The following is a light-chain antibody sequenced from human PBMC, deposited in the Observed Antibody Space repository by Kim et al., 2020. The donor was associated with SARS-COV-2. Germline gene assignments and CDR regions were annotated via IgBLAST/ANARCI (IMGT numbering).Light chain of an antibody. V-gene: IGKV3-20*01. CDR1: QSVSGSN. CDR2: DAS. Sequence: SPGERATLSCRASQSVSGSNLAWYQQKPGQTPRILIYDASSRVTGISDRFSGSGSGTDFTLTISRLQPEDFAVYYCQQYAASPFTFGGGTKVDIK. CDR3: QQYAASPFT. J-gene: IGKJ4*01.